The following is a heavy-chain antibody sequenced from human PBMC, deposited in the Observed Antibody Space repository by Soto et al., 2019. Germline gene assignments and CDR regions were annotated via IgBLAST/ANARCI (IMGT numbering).Heavy chain of an antibody. V-gene: IGHV4-31*03. CDR3: ARGSLMYYYDSSGYLRYFDY. CDR2: IYYSGST. J-gene: IGHJ4*02. D-gene: IGHD3-22*01. CDR1: GGSISSGGYY. Sequence: SETLSLTCTVSGGSISSGGYYWSWIRQHPGKGLEWIGYIYYSGSTYYNPSLKSRVTISVDTSKNQFSLKLSSVTAADTAVYYCARGSLMYYYDSSGYLRYFDYWGQGTLVTVSS.